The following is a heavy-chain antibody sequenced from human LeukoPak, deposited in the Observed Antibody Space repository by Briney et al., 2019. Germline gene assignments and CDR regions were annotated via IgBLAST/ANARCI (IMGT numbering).Heavy chain of an antibody. D-gene: IGHD5-24*01. V-gene: IGHV3-23*01. Sequence: GGSLRLSCAASGFIFSSYAMSWVRQAPGKGLEWVSTITGSGGGTYYADSVKGRFSISRDNSKNTLYLQMNSLRAEDTALYYCAKDQNAYNYVFDYWGQGTLVTVSS. J-gene: IGHJ4*02. CDR2: ITGSGGGT. CDR3: AKDQNAYNYVFDY. CDR1: GFIFSSYA.